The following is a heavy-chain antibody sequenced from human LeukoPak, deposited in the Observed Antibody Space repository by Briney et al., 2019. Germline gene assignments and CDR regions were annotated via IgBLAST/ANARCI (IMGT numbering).Heavy chain of an antibody. Sequence: SETLSLTCAVSGGSFSSYCRSWIRQPPGKGLEWVWSIYYSGSPNYNPALKRGVTISVDTSEKQFSLKLRSVTGADTAVYYCAGDGLPADYGGSDCYYYGMDVWRRGTTHPVSS. D-gene: IGHD4-23*01. V-gene: IGHV4-59*01. CDR3: AGDGLPADYGGSDCYYYGMDV. CDR1: GGSFSSYC. J-gene: IGHJ6*01. CDR2: IYYSGSP.